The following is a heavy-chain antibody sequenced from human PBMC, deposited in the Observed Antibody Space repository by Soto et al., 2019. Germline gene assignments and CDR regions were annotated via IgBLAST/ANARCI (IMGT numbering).Heavy chain of an antibody. CDR1: GEPLISSARS. V-gene: IGHV4-31*03. Sequence: TLSLTVTVSGEPLISSARSGTWIRQGPGKGLEWIGDIYDSGNTYYSPALRSRVTISADMSKNQFSLHLRSVTAADTAVYYCARADHRAYFENLTDDWGQGTLVTVSS. CDR2: IYDSGNT. D-gene: IGHD3-9*01. CDR3: ARADHRAYFENLTDD. J-gene: IGHJ4*02.